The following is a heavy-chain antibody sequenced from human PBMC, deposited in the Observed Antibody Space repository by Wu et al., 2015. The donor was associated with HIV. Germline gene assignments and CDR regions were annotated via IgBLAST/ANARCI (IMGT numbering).Heavy chain of an antibody. J-gene: IGHJ4*02. V-gene: IGHV1-69*15. CDR1: GGTFSSYT. CDR2: LIPMYGTA. CDR3: AGGGGRTSMDPFDF. Sequence: QVQLVQSGAEVKKPGSSVKVSCTASGGTFSSYTVTWVRQAPGQGPEWIGRLIPMYGTADFAHKFQGRVTITADVSASTAYMDVSSLRSDDTAVYYCAGGGGRTSMDPFDFWGQGTLVTVSS. D-gene: IGHD5-18*01.